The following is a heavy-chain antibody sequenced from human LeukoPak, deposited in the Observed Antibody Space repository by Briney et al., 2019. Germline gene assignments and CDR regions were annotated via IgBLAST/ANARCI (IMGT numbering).Heavy chain of an antibody. V-gene: IGHV3-21*01. J-gene: IGHJ6*03. CDR3: AREAEAADRTPAYYYYCYMDV. CDR2: VSSSSNFI. D-gene: IGHD6-13*01. Sequence: GESLRLSCIVSGFTFNSFTMNWVRLAQPPGQDWVSSVSSSSNFIFYADSLKGRFTISRDNAKNSLYLQMNSLRADDTAVYYCAREAEAADRTPAYYYYCYMDVWGKGTTVTVSS. CDR1: GFTFNSFT.